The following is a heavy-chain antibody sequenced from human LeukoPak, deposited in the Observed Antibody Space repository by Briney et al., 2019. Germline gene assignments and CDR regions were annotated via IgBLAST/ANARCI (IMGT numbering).Heavy chain of an antibody. CDR3: AREGGSSSSEVY. CDR2: IYHSGST. CDR1: GGSISSSNW. Sequence: SETLSLTCAVSGGSISSSNWWSWVRQPQGKGLEWIEEIYHSGSTNYNPSLKSRVTISVDKSKNQFSLKLSSVTAADTAVYYCAREGGSSSSEVYWGQGTLVTVSS. D-gene: IGHD6-6*01. J-gene: IGHJ4*02. V-gene: IGHV4-4*02.